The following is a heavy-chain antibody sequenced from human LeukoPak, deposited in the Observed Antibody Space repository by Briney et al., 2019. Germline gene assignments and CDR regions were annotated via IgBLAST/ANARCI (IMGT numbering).Heavy chain of an antibody. CDR1: GGSIRSYY. CDR3: ARHRYGGHAHFDS. V-gene: IGHV4-59*01. D-gene: IGHD4-23*01. Sequence: SETLSLTCSVSGGSIRSYYWSWIRQPPRKGLEWIGYVYNSGMTSSDYNPSLKSRVTISMDTSRKDFSLKLTSVTSADTAVYYCARHRYGGHAHFDSWGQGTLVTVSS. J-gene: IGHJ4*02. CDR2: VYNSGMTSS.